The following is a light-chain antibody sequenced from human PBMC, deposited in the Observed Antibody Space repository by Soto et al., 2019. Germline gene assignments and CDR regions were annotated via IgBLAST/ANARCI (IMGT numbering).Light chain of an antibody. Sequence: EIVMTQSPVTLSVSPGERATLSCRASQSVSSSLAWYQQKPGQAPRLLVYGASTRATGIPARFSGSGSGTEFTLTISSLQSEGFAVYYCQQYNNWPRTFGQGTKVDI. V-gene: IGKV3-15*01. J-gene: IGKJ1*01. CDR1: QSVSSS. CDR3: QQYNNWPRT. CDR2: GAS.